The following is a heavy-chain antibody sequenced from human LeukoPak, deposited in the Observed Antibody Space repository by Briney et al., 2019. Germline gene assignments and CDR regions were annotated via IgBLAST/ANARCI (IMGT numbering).Heavy chain of an antibody. Sequence: GGSLRLSCAASGFTFSSYWMSWVRQAPGKGLEWVANIKQDGSEKYYVDSVKGRFTISRDNAKNSLYLQMNSLRAEDTAVYYCARDERITMVRGVIPTQYYYYYMDVWGKGTTVTVSS. CDR3: ARDERITMVRGVIPTQYYYYYMDV. V-gene: IGHV3-7*01. CDR1: GFTFSSYW. D-gene: IGHD3-10*01. CDR2: IKQDGSEK. J-gene: IGHJ6*03.